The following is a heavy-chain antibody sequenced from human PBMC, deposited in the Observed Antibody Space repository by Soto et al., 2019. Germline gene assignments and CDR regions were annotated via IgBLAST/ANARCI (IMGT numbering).Heavy chain of an antibody. CDR2: VFYTGFT. CDR1: GGSISGSYYY. J-gene: IGHJ4*02. V-gene: IGHV4-39*01. D-gene: IGHD1-20*01. CDR3: ATSQKGYNWNYFDH. Sequence: SETLSLTCAVSGGSISGSYYYWGWLRQFPGKGQEWIGSVFYTGFTSYNPSLESRVSVSVDTSKNQFSLKVSGVSAADTAVYYCATSQKGYNWNYFDHWGQGALVTVSS.